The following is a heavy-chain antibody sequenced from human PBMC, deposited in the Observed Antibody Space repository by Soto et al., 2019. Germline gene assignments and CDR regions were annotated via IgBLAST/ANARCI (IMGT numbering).Heavy chain of an antibody. J-gene: IGHJ6*04. CDR3: ARDDVLCDGGRCYGVPLDV. Sequence: EVHLVESGGGLVQPGGSLRLSCAASGFTVSSKYMSWVRQPPGKGLEWVSLIQSGGPTYYADSVKGRFTISRDTSENTLHLQMDSLRAEDMAVYYCARDDVLCDGGRCYGVPLDVWGKGPTVTVSS. CDR1: GFTVSSKY. D-gene: IGHD2-15*01. CDR2: IQSGGPT. V-gene: IGHV3-66*01.